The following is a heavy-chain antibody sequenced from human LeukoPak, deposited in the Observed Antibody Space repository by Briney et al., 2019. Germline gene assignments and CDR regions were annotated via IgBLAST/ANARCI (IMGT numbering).Heavy chain of an antibody. CDR2: IIPIFGTA. CDR3: ARAYCSSTSYYTWMYYYYGMDV. V-gene: IGHV1-69*01. D-gene: IGHD2-2*02. Sequence: SVKVSCKASGGTFSSYAISWVRQAPGQGLEWMGGIIPIFGTANYAQKFQGRVTITADESTSTAYMELSSLRSEDTAVYYCARAYCSSTSYYTWMYYYYGMDVWGQGTTVTVSS. CDR1: GGTFSSYA. J-gene: IGHJ6*02.